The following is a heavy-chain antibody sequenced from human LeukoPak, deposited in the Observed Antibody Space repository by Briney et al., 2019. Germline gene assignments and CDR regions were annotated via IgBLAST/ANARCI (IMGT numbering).Heavy chain of an antibody. CDR3: ARDRILYYYDSSRYLFDY. D-gene: IGHD3-22*01. Sequence: ASVKVSCKASGYTFTSYYMHWVRQAPGQGLEWMGIINPSGGSTSYAQKFQGRVTMTRDMSTSTVYMELSSLRSEDTAVYYCARDRILYYYDSSRYLFDYWGQGTLVTVSS. J-gene: IGHJ4*02. CDR1: GYTFTSYY. CDR2: INPSGGST. V-gene: IGHV1-46*01.